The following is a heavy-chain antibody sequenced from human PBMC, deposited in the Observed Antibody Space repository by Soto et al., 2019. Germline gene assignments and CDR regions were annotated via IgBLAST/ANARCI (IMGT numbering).Heavy chain of an antibody. CDR3: AKDGGQGGSDY. D-gene: IGHD3-10*01. J-gene: IGHJ4*02. V-gene: IGHV3-7*05. CDR1: GFTFSSYA. CDR2: IKQDGSQK. Sequence: HPGGSLRLSCAASGFTFSSYAMSWVRQAPGKGLEWVANIKQDGSQKYYVDSVKGRFTISRDNAKNSLYLQMNSLRAEDTAVYYCAKDGGQGGSDYWGQGTLVTVSS.